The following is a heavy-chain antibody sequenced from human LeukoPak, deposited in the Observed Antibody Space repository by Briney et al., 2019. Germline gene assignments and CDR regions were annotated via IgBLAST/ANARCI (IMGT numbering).Heavy chain of an antibody. CDR1: GGSISSHY. V-gene: IGHV4-59*11. D-gene: IGHD2-15*01. Sequence: SSETLSLTCTVSGGSISSHYWSWIRQPPGKGLEWIGYIYYCGSTNYNPSLKSRVPISVDTSKNQFSLKLSSVTAAVTAVDYCAKGWRRYCSSGSCSNPFDYWGQGTMVTVSS. CDR2: IYYCGST. J-gene: IGHJ4*02. CDR3: AKGWRRYCSSGSCSNPFDY.